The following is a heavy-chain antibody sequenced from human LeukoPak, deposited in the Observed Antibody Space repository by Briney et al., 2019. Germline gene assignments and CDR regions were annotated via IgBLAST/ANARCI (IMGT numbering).Heavy chain of an antibody. Sequence: SGPTLVNPTQTLTLTCTFSGFSLTTSGVGVGWIRQPPGKALEWLALSYWDDDKRYSPPLKSRLSITKATSKNQVVLTMTNMDPVDTGTYYCAHAGGIIAVAGTGFDYWGQGTLVTVSS. CDR2: SYWDDDK. V-gene: IGHV2-5*02. CDR1: GFSLTTSGVG. J-gene: IGHJ4*02. D-gene: IGHD6-19*01. CDR3: AHAGGIIAVAGTGFDY.